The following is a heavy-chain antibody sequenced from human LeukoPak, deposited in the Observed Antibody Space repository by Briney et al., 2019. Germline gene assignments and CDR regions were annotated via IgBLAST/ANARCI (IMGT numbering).Heavy chain of an antibody. V-gene: IGHV1-2*02. D-gene: IGHD4-23*01. CDR2: INPNSGGT. CDR1: GYTFTGYY. J-gene: IGHJ4*02. Sequence: ASVKVSCKASGYTFTGYYMHWVRQAPGQGLEWMGWINPNSGGTYYAQKFQGRVTMTSDTSISSAYMELSRLRSDDRAVYYCARDLYGGTSATFDYWGQGTLVTVSS. CDR3: ARDLYGGTSATFDY.